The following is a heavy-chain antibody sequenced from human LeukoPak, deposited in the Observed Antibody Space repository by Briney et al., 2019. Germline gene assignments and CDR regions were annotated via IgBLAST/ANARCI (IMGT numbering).Heavy chain of an antibody. Sequence: ASVKVSCKASGYTFTGYYMHWVRQAPGQGLEWMGRINPNSGGTNYAQKFQGRVTMTRDTSISTAYMELSRLRSDDTAVYYCARVRQRGYYDSSGYYSFGYWGQGTLVTVSS. CDR3: ARVRQRGYYDSSGYYSFGY. CDR1: GYTFTGYY. V-gene: IGHV1-2*06. J-gene: IGHJ4*02. CDR2: INPNSGGT. D-gene: IGHD3-22*01.